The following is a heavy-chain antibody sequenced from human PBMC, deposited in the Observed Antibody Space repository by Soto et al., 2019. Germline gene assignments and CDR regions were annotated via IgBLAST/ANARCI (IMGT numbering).Heavy chain of an antibody. CDR1: GGSVSSGSYY. V-gene: IGHV4-61*01. CDR2: IYYSGST. CDR3: ARALGYYGSGLYYFDY. Sequence: SETLSLTCTVSGGSVSSGSYYWSWIRQPPGKGLEWIGYIYYSGSTNYNPSLKSRVTISVDTSKNQFSLKLSSVTAADTAVYYCARALGYYGSGLYYFDYWGQGTLVTVSS. J-gene: IGHJ4*02. D-gene: IGHD3-10*01.